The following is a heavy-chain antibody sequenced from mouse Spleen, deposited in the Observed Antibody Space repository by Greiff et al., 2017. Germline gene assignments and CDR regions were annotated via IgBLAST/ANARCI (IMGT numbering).Heavy chain of an antibody. CDR2: IYPGGGYT. CDR1: GYPLTNYW. Sequence: QVQLQQSGAELVRPGTSVKISCKASGYPLTNYWLGWVKQRPGHGLEWIGDIYPGGGYTNYNEKFKGQATLTADTSSSTAYMQLSSLTSEDSAVYFCARSGRYAIDYWGQGTSVAVSS. J-gene: IGHJ4*01. D-gene: IGHD3-1*01. CDR3: ARSGRYAIDY. V-gene: IGHV1-63*02.